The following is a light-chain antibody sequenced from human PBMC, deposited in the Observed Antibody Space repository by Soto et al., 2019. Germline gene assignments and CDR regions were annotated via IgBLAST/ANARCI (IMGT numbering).Light chain of an antibody. CDR1: SSDVGGYNY. J-gene: IGLJ2*01. V-gene: IGLV2-14*01. CDR3: SSYRSSSVV. CDR2: DVS. Sequence: QSALTQPASVSGSPGQSITISCTGTSSDVGGYNYVSWYQQHPGKAPKLMIYDVSNRPSGVSNRFSGSKSGNTASLTISGLEAEDDDYYSCSSYRSSSVVFGGGTKVTVL.